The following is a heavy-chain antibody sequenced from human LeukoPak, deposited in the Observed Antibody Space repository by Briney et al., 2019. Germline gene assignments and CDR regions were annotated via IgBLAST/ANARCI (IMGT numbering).Heavy chain of an antibody. CDR1: ELMFSSYA. CDR3: ARGYYARRGHHFEY. CDR2: ISDDSGST. J-gene: IGHJ4*02. V-gene: IGHV3-23*01. Sequence: AGGSLRVYCAASELMFSSYAMSWVRQALGKGLEWVSGISDDSGSTYYADSVRGRFTISRDNSKNTLYLQMNSLRAEDTAVYYCARGYYARRGHHFEYWGQGTLVTVSS. D-gene: IGHD3-22*01.